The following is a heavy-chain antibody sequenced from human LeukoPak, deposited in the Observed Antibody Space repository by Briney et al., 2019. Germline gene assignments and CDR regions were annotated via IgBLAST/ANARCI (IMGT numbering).Heavy chain of an antibody. J-gene: IGHJ4*02. CDR1: GGSISSGGYS. V-gene: IGHV4-30-2*01. CDR2: IYHSGST. CDR3: ARIYCSGGSCYVDY. Sequence: SETLPLTCAVSGGSISSGGYSWSWIRQPPGKGLEWIGYIYHSGSTYYNPSLKGRVTISVDRSKNQFSLKLSSVTAADTAVYYCARIYCSGGSCYVDYWGQGTLVTVSS. D-gene: IGHD2-15*01.